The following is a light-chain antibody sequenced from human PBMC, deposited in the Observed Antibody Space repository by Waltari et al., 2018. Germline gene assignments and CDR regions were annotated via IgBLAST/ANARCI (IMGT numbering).Light chain of an antibody. CDR1: QSIKSW. V-gene: IGKV1-5*03. CDR2: KAS. CDR3: QQYDSYSGT. Sequence: DVQMTQSPSTLSASIGDRVTITCRASQSIKSWLAWYQQKPGNTPKLLLYKASSLESGVPSRFSGSEFGTKFTLTISSLQPDDFATYYCQQYDSYSGTFGQGTKVEIK. J-gene: IGKJ1*01.